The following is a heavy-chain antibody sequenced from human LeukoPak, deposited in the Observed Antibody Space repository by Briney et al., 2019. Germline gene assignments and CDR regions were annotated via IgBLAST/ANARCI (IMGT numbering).Heavy chain of an antibody. J-gene: IGHJ4*02. CDR1: RFRVSSHY. D-gene: IGHD1-20*01. CDR3: ARERITGTSD. CDR2: IYSGGST. V-gene: IGHV3-53*01. Sequence: RVSVRLSYPGCRFRVSSHYMFLVWGAPAPGLEWVSVIYSGGSTYYADSVKGRFTISRDNSKNTLYLQMNSLRAEDTAVYYCARERITGTSDWGQGTLVTVSS.